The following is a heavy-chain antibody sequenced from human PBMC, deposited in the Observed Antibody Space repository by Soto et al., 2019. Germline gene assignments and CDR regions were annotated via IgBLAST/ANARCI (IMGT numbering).Heavy chain of an antibody. J-gene: IGHJ4*02. CDR1: GFTFNDYA. V-gene: IGHV3-30-3*01. Sequence: GGSLRLSCAASGFTFNDYAMSWVRQAPGKGLEWVAVISYDGSNKYYADSVKGRFTISRDNSKNTLYLQMNSLRAEDTAVCYCAREGRYNVYYFDYWGQGTLVTVSS. CDR3: AREGRYNVYYFDY. D-gene: IGHD1-1*01. CDR2: ISYDGSNK.